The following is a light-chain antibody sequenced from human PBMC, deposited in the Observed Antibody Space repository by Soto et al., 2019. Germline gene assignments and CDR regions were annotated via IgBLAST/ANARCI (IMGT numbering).Light chain of an antibody. CDR3: QRYNSNSRT. CDR1: QNVDNW. V-gene: IGKV1-5*01. J-gene: IGKJ1*01. Sequence: DIPMTQSPSTLSASVGDRVTITCRASQNVDNWVAWYQQKPGKAPKVLIYDASNLEGGVPSRFSGRGSGTEFTLTISSLQPDDFATYYCQRYNSNSRTFGQGTMV. CDR2: DAS.